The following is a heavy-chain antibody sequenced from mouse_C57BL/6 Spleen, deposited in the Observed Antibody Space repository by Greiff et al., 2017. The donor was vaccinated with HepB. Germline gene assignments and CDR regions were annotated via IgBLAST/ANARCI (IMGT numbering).Heavy chain of an antibody. J-gene: IGHJ2*01. CDR1: GYTFTDYE. V-gene: IGHV1-15*01. CDR2: IDPETGGT. Sequence: QVQLQQSGAELVRPGASVTLSCKASGYTFTDYEMHWVKQTPVHGLEWIGAIDPETGGTAYNQKFKGKAILTADKSSSTAYMELRSLTSEDSAVYYCTRGGGGFDYWGQVTTLTVSS. CDR3: TRGGGGFDY.